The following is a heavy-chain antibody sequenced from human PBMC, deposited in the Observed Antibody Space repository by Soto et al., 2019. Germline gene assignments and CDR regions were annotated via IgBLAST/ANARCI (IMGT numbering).Heavy chain of an antibody. CDR2: IDPSDSYT. D-gene: IGHD2-15*01. V-gene: IGHV5-10-1*01. J-gene: IGHJ5*02. CDR3: ARQHDYSLDP. CDR1: GYSFTSHY. Sequence: PGESLKISCKASGYSFTSHYITWVRQMPGKGLEWMGRIDPSDSYTNYSPAFQGHVTISADWSISTAYLQWSSLKASDTAIYYCARQHDYSLDPWGQGSLVTVSS.